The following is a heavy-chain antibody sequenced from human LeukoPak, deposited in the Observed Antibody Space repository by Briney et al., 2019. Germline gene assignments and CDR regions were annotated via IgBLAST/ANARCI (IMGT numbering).Heavy chain of an antibody. Sequence: PGGSLRLSCVASGFTFSISWVTWARQAPGKGLEWVANIDKHGSGKYYVDSVKGRFAISRDYASNSVFLQMNSLRAEDTSVYYCARDAGWGYYDLWGQGTPVTVSS. D-gene: IGHD1-26*01. CDR3: ARDAGWGYYDL. CDR2: IDKHGSGK. V-gene: IGHV3-7*01. J-gene: IGHJ4*02. CDR1: GFTFSISW.